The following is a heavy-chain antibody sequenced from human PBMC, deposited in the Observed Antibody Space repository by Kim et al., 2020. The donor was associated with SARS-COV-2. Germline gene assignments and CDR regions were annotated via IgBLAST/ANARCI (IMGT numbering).Heavy chain of an antibody. D-gene: IGHD1-1*01. J-gene: IGHJ6*02. V-gene: IGHV3-30*01. Sequence: RFTISRDNSKNTLYLQMNSLRAEDTAVYYCARDRGGDTTGLLYYYYGMDVWGQGTTVTVSS. CDR3: ARDRGGDTTGLLYYYYGMDV.